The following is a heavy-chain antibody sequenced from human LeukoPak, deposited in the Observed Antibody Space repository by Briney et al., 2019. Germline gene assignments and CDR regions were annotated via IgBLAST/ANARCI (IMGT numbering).Heavy chain of an antibody. Sequence: PGGSLRLSCAASGFNFNIYSMYWVRQAPGKGLEWVSSISSSSTYIFDADSVKGRFTISRDNAKSSVYLQMNDLRAEDTAVYYCASRNWGWGQGTLVTDSS. J-gene: IGHJ4*02. V-gene: IGHV3-21*01. D-gene: IGHD3-16*01. CDR1: GFNFNIYS. CDR2: ISSSSTYI. CDR3: ASRNWG.